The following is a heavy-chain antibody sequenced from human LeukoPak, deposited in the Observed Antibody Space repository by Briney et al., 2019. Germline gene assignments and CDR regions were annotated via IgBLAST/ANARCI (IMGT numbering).Heavy chain of an antibody. CDR1: GFTFSSYG. CDR2: ISYDGSNK. CDR3: AKVPMIVVVNDAFDI. V-gene: IGHV3-30*18. J-gene: IGHJ3*02. Sequence: GGSLRLSCAASGFTFSSYGMHWVRQAPGKGLEWVAVISYDGSNKYYADFVKGRFTISRDNSKNTLYLQMNSLRAEDTAVYYCAKVPMIVVVNDAFDIWGQGTMVTVSS. D-gene: IGHD3-22*01.